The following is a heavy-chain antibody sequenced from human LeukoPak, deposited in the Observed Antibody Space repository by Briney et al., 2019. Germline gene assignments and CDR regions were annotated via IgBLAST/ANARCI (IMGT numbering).Heavy chain of an antibody. J-gene: IGHJ4*02. CDR1: GYTFTSYG. D-gene: IGHD4-17*01. Sequence: GASVKVSCKASGYTFTSYGISWVRLAPGQGREWMGWISAYNGNTNYAQKLQGRVTMTTDTSTSTAYMELRSLRSDDTAVYYCARDVRTAVTTGYWGQGTLVTVSS. CDR3: ARDVRTAVTTGY. V-gene: IGHV1-18*01. CDR2: ISAYNGNT.